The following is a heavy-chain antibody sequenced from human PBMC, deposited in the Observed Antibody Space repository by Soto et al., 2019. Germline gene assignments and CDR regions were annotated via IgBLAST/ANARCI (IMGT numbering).Heavy chain of an antibody. CDR3: ARWEKYYYDSSGLDY. J-gene: IGHJ4*02. Sequence: PSETLSLTCTVSGGSISSGGYYWSWIRQHPGKGLEWIGYIYYSGSTYYNPSLKSRVTISVDTSKNQFSLKLSSVTAADTAVYYCARWEKYYYDSSGLDYWGQGTLVTVSS. CDR2: IYYSGST. D-gene: IGHD3-22*01. V-gene: IGHV4-31*02. CDR1: GGSISSGGYY.